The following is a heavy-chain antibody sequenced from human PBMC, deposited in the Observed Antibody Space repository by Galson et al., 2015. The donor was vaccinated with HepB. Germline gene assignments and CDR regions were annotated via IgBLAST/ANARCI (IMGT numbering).Heavy chain of an antibody. CDR1: GGTFSSYA. Sequence: SVKVSCKASGGTFSSYAISWVRQAPGQGLEWMGGIIPIFGIANYARKFQGRVTITADESTSTAYMELSSLRSEDTAVYYCARDLAAGTRGWGQGTLVTVSS. CDR2: IIPIFGIA. V-gene: IGHV1-69*13. J-gene: IGHJ4*02. CDR3: ARDLAAGTRG. D-gene: IGHD6-13*01.